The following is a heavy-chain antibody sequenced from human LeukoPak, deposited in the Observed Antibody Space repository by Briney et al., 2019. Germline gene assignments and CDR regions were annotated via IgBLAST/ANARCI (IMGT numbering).Heavy chain of an antibody. D-gene: IGHD3-10*01. J-gene: IGHJ6*02. CDR3: AKDKAVKGYYYGSGPPRSMDV. CDR1: GFTFSSYA. V-gene: IGHV3-23*01. Sequence: PGGSLRLSCAASGFTFSSYAMSWVRQAPGKGLEWVSAISGSGGSTYYADSVKGRFTISRDNSKNTLYLQMNSLRAEDTAVYYCAKDKAVKGYYYGSGPPRSMDVWGQGTTVTVSS. CDR2: ISGSGGST.